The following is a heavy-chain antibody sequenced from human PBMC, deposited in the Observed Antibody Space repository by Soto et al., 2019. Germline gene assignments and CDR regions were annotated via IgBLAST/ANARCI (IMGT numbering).Heavy chain of an antibody. CDR2: IKSDGGSI. V-gene: IGHV3-74*01. Sequence: GGSLRLSCAASGVSISGYWMHWVRQAPGKGLLWVSRIKSDGGSINYADSVKGRFTISRDNAKNTLYLQMNSLRAEDTAVYYCAREKDPGTTLSGFDPWGQGTLVTVSS. CDR1: GVSISGYW. D-gene: IGHD4-4*01. CDR3: AREKDPGTTLSGFDP. J-gene: IGHJ5*02.